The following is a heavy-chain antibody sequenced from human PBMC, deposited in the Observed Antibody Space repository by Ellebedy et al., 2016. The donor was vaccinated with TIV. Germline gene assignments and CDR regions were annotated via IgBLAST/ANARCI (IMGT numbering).Heavy chain of an antibody. D-gene: IGHD6-19*01. CDR3: AHRRAEHWLVY. J-gene: IGHJ4*02. CDR2: IFWDDEE. Sequence: SGPTLVKPTQTLTLTCTFSGFSLSSSGVGVGWIRQPPGKALEWLALIFWDDEERYSPSLENRLTITKDTSKNQVVLTMTNMDPVDTGTYFCAHRRAEHWLVYWGQGTLVTVSS. V-gene: IGHV2-5*02. CDR1: GFSLSSSGVG.